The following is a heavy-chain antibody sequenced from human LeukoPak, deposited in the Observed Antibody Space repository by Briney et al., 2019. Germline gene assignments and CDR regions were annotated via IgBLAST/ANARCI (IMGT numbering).Heavy chain of an antibody. CDR1: GFTFSSYA. J-gene: IGHJ4*02. D-gene: IGHD1-26*01. Sequence: GGSLRLSCAASGFTFSSYAMSWVRQAPGKGLEWVSAISGSGGSTYYADSVKGRFTISRDNSKSTLYLQMNSLRAEDTAVYYCAKSQHRWEFNYWGQGTLVTVSS. V-gene: IGHV3-23*01. CDR3: AKSQHRWEFNY. CDR2: ISGSGGST.